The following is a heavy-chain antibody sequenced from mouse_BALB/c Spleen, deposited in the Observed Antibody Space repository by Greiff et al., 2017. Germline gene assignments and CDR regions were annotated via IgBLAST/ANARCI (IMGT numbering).Heavy chain of an antibody. J-gene: IGHJ1*01. Sequence: EVKLVESGGGLVKPGGSLKLSCAASGFTFSDYYMYWVRQTPEKRLEWVATISDGGSYTYYPDSVKGRFTISRDNAKNNLYLQMSSLKSEDTAMYYCARDQYGNFYWYFDVWGAGTTVTVSS. CDR2: ISDGGSYT. CDR1: GFTFSDYY. V-gene: IGHV5-4*02. CDR3: ARDQYGNFYWYFDV. D-gene: IGHD2-10*02.